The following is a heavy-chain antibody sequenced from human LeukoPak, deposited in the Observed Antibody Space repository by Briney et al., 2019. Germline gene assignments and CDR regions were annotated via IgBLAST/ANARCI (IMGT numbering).Heavy chain of an antibody. Sequence: SVKVSCKASGGTFTSYAISWVRQAPGQGLEWMGGIIPIFGTANYAQKVQGRVTITTDESTTTAYMELSSLRAEDTAVYYCARETSPFIAAASNGDYWGQGTLVTVSS. CDR3: ARETSPFIAAASNGDY. CDR2: IIPIFGTA. D-gene: IGHD6-13*01. V-gene: IGHV1-69*05. CDR1: GGTFTSYA. J-gene: IGHJ4*02.